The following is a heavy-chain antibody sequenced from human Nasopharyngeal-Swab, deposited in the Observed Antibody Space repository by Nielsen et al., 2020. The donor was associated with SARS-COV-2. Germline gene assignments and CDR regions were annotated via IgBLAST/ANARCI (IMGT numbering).Heavy chain of an antibody. J-gene: IGHJ4*02. CDR2: ISSSSSTI. Sequence: GGSLRLSCAASGFTFSSYSMNWVRQAPGKGLEWVSYISSSSSTIDYADSVKGRFTISRDNAKNSLYLQMNSLRDEDTAVYYCARDPTYFDWLLPDYWGQGTLVTVSS. D-gene: IGHD3-9*01. CDR1: GFTFSSYS. CDR3: ARDPTYFDWLLPDY. V-gene: IGHV3-48*02.